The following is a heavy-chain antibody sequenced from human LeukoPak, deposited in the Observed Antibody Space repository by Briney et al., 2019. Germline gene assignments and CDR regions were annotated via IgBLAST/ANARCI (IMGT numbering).Heavy chain of an antibody. D-gene: IGHD3-9*01. V-gene: IGHV4-59*12. CDR1: GGSLSSYY. CDR3: VRTTLRSFDWSPDTFDI. Sequence: PETLSLTRTVSGGSLSSYYWSWVRQPPGKGLERIVCVYYTGSTNYSPSLTRRVTLSVDTSKKQFSLKLSSVTASDTAVYYCVRTTLRSFDWSPDTFDIWGQGTMVTVSS. J-gene: IGHJ3*02. CDR2: VYYTGST.